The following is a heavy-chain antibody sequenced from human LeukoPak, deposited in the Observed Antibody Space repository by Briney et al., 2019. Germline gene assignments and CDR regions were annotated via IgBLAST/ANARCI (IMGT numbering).Heavy chain of an antibody. V-gene: IGHV3-23*01. CDR3: AKVHGYCSGGSCLDAFDI. CDR1: GITFSSYA. D-gene: IGHD2-15*01. CDR2: ISGSGGST. Sequence: GGSLRLSCAASGITFSSYAMSWVRQAPGKGLEWVSAISGSGGSTYYADSVKGRFTISRDNSKNTLYLQMNSLRAEDTAVYYCAKVHGYCSGGSCLDAFDIWGQGTMVTVSS. J-gene: IGHJ3*02.